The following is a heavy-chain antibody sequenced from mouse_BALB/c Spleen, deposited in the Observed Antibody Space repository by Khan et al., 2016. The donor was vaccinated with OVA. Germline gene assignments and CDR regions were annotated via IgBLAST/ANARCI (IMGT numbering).Heavy chain of an antibody. Sequence: EVQLQESGPGLVKPSQSLSLTCTVTGYSITSGYGWNWIRQFPGNTLEWMGYISYSGSTNYNPSLKSRISITRDTSKNQFFLQCNSVTTEDTATYYCARTARIKYWGQGTTLTVSS. CDR3: ARTARIKY. D-gene: IGHD1-2*01. CDR2: ISYSGST. V-gene: IGHV3-2*02. CDR1: GYSITSGYG. J-gene: IGHJ2*01.